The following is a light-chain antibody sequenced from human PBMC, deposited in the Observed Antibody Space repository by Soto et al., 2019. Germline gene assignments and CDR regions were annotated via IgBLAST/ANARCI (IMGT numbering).Light chain of an antibody. CDR2: EVS. CDR3: SSYAGSNNLVV. J-gene: IGLJ2*01. CDR1: SSDVGGYNY. Sequence: QSALTQPPSASGSPGQSVTISCTGTSSDVGGYNYVSWYQQHPGKAPKHMIYEVSKRPSGVPDRFSGSKAGNTASLTVSGLQAEDEADYYCSSYAGSNNLVVFGGGTQLTVL. V-gene: IGLV2-8*01.